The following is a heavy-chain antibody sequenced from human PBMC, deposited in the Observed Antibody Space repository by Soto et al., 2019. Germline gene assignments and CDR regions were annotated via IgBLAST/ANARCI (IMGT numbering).Heavy chain of an antibody. Sequence: GASVKVSCKASGYTFTNYVISWVRQAPGEGLEWVGWINTSNDNKLYAQKLQGRLTLTTDTSTSTAYMDLTTLRSDDTAVYFCARDPGAASFDCWAQGTLVTVSS. CDR3: ARDPGAASFDC. V-gene: IGHV1-18*01. CDR2: INTSNDNK. D-gene: IGHD2-15*01. CDR1: GYTFTNYV. J-gene: IGHJ4*02.